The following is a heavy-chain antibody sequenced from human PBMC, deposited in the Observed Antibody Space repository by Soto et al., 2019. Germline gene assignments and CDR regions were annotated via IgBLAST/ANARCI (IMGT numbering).Heavy chain of an antibody. V-gene: IGHV3-74*01. CDR2: ISTDGTST. Sequence: GGSLGLACAASGVTVSSYWMHWVGQAPGKGLVWVSRISTDGTSTAYADSVKGRFTISRDNAKNTLYLQMNSLRAEDTAVYYCARAYLGLDYWGQGTLVTVSS. CDR3: ARAYLGLDY. CDR1: GVTVSSYW. J-gene: IGHJ4*02.